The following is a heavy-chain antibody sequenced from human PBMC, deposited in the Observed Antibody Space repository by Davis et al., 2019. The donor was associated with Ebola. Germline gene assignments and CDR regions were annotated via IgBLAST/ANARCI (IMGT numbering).Heavy chain of an antibody. CDR3: ARWRGPSDAFDI. V-gene: IGHV3-53*01. CDR2: IYSGGST. CDR1: GFTVSSNY. J-gene: IGHJ3*02. D-gene: IGHD3-3*01. Sequence: GESLKISCAASGFTVSSNYMSWVRQAPGKGLEWVSVIYSGGSTYYADSVKGRFTISRDNSKNTLYLQMNSLRAEDTAVYYCARWRGPSDAFDIWGQGTTVTVSS.